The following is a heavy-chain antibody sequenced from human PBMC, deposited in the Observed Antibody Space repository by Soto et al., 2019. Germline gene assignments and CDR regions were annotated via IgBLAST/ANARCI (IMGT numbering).Heavy chain of an antibody. CDR1: GLTFTNYE. V-gene: IGHV3-48*03. Sequence: GGSLRLSCAASGLTFTNYEMNWVRQAPGKGLEWVSYIGRSGTTTYYADSLKGRFTISRDNAKNSLYLQMNSLRAEDTAVYYCATRSGGGGAFDFWGQGSMVTGSS. CDR3: ATRSGGGGAFDF. CDR2: IGRSGTTT. J-gene: IGHJ3*01. D-gene: IGHD3-10*01.